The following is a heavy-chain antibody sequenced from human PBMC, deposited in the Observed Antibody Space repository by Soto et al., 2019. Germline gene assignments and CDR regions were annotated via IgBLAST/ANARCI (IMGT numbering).Heavy chain of an antibody. CDR2: IIQSGET. CDR3: AKDREPDDRWPFDH. J-gene: IGHJ4*02. Sequence: EVLLLESGGGLVQSGGSLRLTCAASGFTFSTYTMNWVRQAPGEGLEWVSGIIQSGETFYADSVKGRFTISRDHSNNLVYLQVPRPSDDDSAVYYWAKDREPDDRWPFDHWGQGPLVTVSS. D-gene: IGHD3-16*02. CDR1: GFTFSTYT. V-gene: IGHV3-23*01.